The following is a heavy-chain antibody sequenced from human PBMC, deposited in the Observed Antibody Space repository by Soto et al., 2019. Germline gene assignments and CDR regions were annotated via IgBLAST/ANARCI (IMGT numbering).Heavy chain of an antibody. CDR3: ARVGGNSGLAY. CDR2: INNNGSDT. D-gene: IGHD1-1*01. V-gene: IGHV3-74*01. CDR1: GFTFNKYR. Sequence: GGSLRLSCAASGFTFNKYRMYWVRQAPGKGLEWVSRINNNGSDTTYAGSVKGRFTISRDNAKNTVYLQIDSLRAEDTAVYYCARVGGNSGLAYWGQGTVVTVSS. J-gene: IGHJ4*02.